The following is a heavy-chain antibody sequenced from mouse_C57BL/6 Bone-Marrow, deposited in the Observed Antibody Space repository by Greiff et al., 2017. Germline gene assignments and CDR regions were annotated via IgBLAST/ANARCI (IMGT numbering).Heavy chain of an antibody. Sequence: QVQLQQPGAELVKPGASVKLSCKASGYTFTSYWMHWVKQRPGQGLEWIGMIHPNSGSTNYNEKFKRKATLTVDKSSSTAYMQLSIRTSEDSAVYYCARNRMGGYWGQGTTLTVSS. CDR1: GYTFTSYW. J-gene: IGHJ2*01. CDR2: IHPNSGST. CDR3: ARNRMGGY. D-gene: IGHD2-14*01. V-gene: IGHV1-64*01.